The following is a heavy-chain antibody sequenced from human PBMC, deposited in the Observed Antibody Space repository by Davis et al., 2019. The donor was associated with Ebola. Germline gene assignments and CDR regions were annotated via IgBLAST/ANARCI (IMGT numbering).Heavy chain of an antibody. CDR2: IIPIFGTA. V-gene: IGHV1-69*13. D-gene: IGHD3-22*01. J-gene: IGHJ4*02. Sequence: SVKVSCKASGGTFSSYAISWVRQAPGQGLEWMGGIIPIFGTANYAQKFQGRVTITADESTSTAYMELRSLRSDDTAVYYCARSDGWLLNYWGQGTLVTVSS. CDR3: ARSDGWLLNY. CDR1: GGTFSSYA.